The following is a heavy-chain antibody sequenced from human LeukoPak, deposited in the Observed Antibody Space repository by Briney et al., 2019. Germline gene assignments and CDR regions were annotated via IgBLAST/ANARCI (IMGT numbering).Heavy chain of an antibody. V-gene: IGHV3-NL1*01. CDR2: IYSGGFT. D-gene: IGHD1-1*01. J-gene: IGHJ4*02. Sequence: PGRSLRLSCAASGFTFSNYGMHWVRQAPGKGLEWVSVIYSGGFTYYADSVKGRFTISRDNSKNTLYLQMNSLRAEDTAVYYCAKTGNPATGDYWGQGTLVTVSS. CDR3: AKTGNPATGDY. CDR1: GFTFSNYG.